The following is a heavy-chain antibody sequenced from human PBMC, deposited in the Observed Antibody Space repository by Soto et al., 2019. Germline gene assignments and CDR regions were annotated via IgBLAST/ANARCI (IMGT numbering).Heavy chain of an antibody. J-gene: IGHJ3*02. Sequence: QVQLQQWGAGLLKPSETLSLTCAVYGGSFSGYYWSWIRQPPGKGLEWIGEINHSGSTNYNPSLTSRGTISVDTSKNQFSLKVSSVTAADTAVYYCACDYGDTEGAFDIWGQGTMVTVSS. CDR3: ACDYGDTEGAFDI. CDR2: INHSGST. D-gene: IGHD4-17*01. V-gene: IGHV4-34*01. CDR1: GGSFSGYY.